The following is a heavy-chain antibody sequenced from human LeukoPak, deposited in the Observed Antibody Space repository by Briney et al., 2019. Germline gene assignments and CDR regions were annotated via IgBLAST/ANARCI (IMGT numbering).Heavy chain of an antibody. Sequence: SETLSLTCTVSGGSIINYYWSWIRQTPGKGLEWIGSIYHSGSTYYNPSLKSRVTISVDTSKNQFSLKLSSVTAADTAVYYCARDLSGYSYGYFDYWGQGTLVTVSS. CDR2: IYHSGST. CDR3: ARDLSGYSYGYFDY. J-gene: IGHJ4*02. D-gene: IGHD5-18*01. CDR1: GGSIINYY. V-gene: IGHV4-59*12.